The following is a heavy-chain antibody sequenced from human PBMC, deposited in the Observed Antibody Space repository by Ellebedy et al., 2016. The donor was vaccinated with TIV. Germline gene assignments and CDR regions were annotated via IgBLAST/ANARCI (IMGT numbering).Heavy chain of an antibody. CDR2: ISYHGSDK. CDR1: GFTFGDYA. J-gene: IGHJ5*01. V-gene: IGHV3-30*04. Sequence: GESLKISCTASGFTFGDYAMSWFRQAPGKGLEWVSLISYHGSDKYYADSVKGRFTISRDNSKNTLDLQMNNLRTEDTAVYYCARDPDAFGDQYFDLWGQGTLVIVSS. D-gene: IGHD3-10*01. CDR3: ARDPDAFGDQYFDL.